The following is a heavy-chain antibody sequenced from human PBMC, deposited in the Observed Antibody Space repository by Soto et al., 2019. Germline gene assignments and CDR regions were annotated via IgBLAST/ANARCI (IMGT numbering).Heavy chain of an antibody. J-gene: IGHJ6*03. Sequence: GASVKVACKGSGCTFSGYTVGWRLQAPGQGLEWMGRIIPNLGITGYAQKFQGRVTITRNNSISTAYMELSSLRSEDTAVYYCARGSQWLGLRYYYYYMDVWAKGTTVTVSS. CDR1: GCTFSGYT. V-gene: IGHV1-8*03. CDR3: ARGSQWLGLRYYYYYMDV. D-gene: IGHD6-19*01. CDR2: IIPNLGIT.